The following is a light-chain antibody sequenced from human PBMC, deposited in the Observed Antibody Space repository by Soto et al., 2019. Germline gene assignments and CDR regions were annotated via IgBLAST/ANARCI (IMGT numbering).Light chain of an antibody. CDR1: QSVLSSSNNKNY. CDR3: QQYYSTPPT. J-gene: IGKJ4*01. CDR2: WAS. V-gene: IGKV4-1*01. Sequence: EIVMSQSSDSLAVSLGERATINCKSSQSVLSSSNNKNYLAWYQQKPGQPPKLLIYWASTRESGVPDRFSGSGSGTDFTLAISSLQAEDVAVYYCQQYYSTPPTFGGGTKVDIK.